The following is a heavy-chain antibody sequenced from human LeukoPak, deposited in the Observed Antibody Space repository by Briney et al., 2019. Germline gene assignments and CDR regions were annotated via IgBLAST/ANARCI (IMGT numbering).Heavy chain of an antibody. CDR1: GGSISSSSYY. CDR3: ASREVPYYYGSGSYYPA. Sequence: PSETLSLTCTVSGGSISSSSYYWGWIRQPPGKGLEWIGSIYYSGSTYYNPSLKSRVTISVDTSKNQFSLKLSSVTAADTAVYYCASREVPYYYGSGSYYPAWGQGTLVTVSS. V-gene: IGHV4-39*07. CDR2: IYYSGST. D-gene: IGHD3-10*01. J-gene: IGHJ5*02.